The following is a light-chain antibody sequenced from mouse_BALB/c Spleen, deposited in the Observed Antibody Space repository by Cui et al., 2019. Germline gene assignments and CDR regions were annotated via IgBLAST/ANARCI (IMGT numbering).Light chain of an antibody. J-gene: IGKJ2*01. Sequence: DIQMTQSPASLSASVGKTVTITCRASENIYSYLAWYQQKQGKSPQLLVYNAKTLAEGVPSRFSGSGSGTQFSLKINSLQPEDFGSYYCQHHYGTPYTFGGGTKLEIK. CDR3: QHHYGTPYT. CDR1: ENIYSY. V-gene: IGKV12-44*01. CDR2: NAK.